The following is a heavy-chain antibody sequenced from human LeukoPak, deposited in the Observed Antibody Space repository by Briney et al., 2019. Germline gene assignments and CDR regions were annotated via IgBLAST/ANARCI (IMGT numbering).Heavy chain of an antibody. CDR1: GFTFSSYG. CDR2: IWYGGSNK. V-gene: IGHV3-33*08. Sequence: GGSLRLSCAASGFTFSSYGMHWVRQAPGKGLEWVAVIWYGGSNKYYADSVKGRFTISRDNSKNTLYLQMNSLRAEDTAVYYCARVTATSAYYRDWYFDLWGRGTLVAVSS. CDR3: ARVTATSAYYRDWYFDL. J-gene: IGHJ2*01. D-gene: IGHD3-22*01.